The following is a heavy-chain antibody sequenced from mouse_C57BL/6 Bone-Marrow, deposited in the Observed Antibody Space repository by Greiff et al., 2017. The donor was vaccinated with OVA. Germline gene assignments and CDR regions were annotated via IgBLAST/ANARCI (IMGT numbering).Heavy chain of an antibody. Sequence: LVESGAELARPGASVKLSCKASGYTFTSYGISWVKQRTGQGLEWIGEIYPRSGNTYYNEKFKGKATLTADKSSSTAYMELRSLTSEDSAVYFCARKGSNYVDYWGQGTTLTVSS. CDR1: GYTFTSYG. J-gene: IGHJ2*01. CDR3: ARKGSNYVDY. CDR2: IYPRSGNT. D-gene: IGHD1-1*01. V-gene: IGHV1-81*01.